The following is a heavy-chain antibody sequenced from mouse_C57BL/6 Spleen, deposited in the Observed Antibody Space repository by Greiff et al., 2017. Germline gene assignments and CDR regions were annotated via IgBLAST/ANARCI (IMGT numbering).Heavy chain of an antibody. CDR2: INPNYGTT. CDR3: ASPTTVVEDWFAY. Sequence: VQLKQSGPELVKPGASVKISCKASGYSFTDYNMNWVKQSNGKSLEWIGVINPNYGTTSYNQKFKGKATLTVDQSSSTAYMQLNSLTSEDSAVYYCASPTTVVEDWFAYWGQGTLVTVSA. V-gene: IGHV1-39*01. D-gene: IGHD1-1*01. J-gene: IGHJ3*01. CDR1: GYSFTDYN.